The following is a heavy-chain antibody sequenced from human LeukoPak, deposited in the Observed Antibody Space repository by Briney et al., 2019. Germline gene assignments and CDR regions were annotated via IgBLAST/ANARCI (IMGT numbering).Heavy chain of an antibody. D-gene: IGHD3-22*01. CDR3: ARTQGNYYDSSGYRFDY. V-gene: IGHV3-53*01. J-gene: IGHJ4*02. Sequence: GGSLRLSCTVSGFTVSSNSMSWVRQAPGKGLEWVSFIYSDNTHYSDSVKGRFTISRDNSKNTLYLQMNSLRAEDTAVYYCARTQGNYYDSSGYRFDYWGQGTLVTVSS. CDR2: IYSDNT. CDR1: GFTVSSNS.